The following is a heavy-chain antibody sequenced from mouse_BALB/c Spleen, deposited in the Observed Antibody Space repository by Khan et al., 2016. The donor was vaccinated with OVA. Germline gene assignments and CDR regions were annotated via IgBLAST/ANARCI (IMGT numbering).Heavy chain of an antibody. CDR3: AKLRVFYFDY. Sequence: VKVVESGPGLVAPSQSLSITCTVSGFSLTSNGVSWVRQPPGKGLEWLGVIWGDGSINYHSVLKSRLSISKDNSKSQAFLKLNSLETDDTATYYCAKLRVFYFDYWGQGTTLTVSS. CDR1: GFSLTSNG. CDR2: IWGDGSI. V-gene: IGHV2-3*01. J-gene: IGHJ2*01.